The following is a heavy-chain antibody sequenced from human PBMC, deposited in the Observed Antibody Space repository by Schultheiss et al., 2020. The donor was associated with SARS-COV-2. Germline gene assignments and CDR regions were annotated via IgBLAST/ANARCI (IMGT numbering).Heavy chain of an antibody. CDR3: ARVGDSSSAVGAFDI. Sequence: SETLSLTCAVYGGSFSGYYWSWIRQPPGKGLEWIGYIYYSGSTNYNPSLKSRVTISVDTSKNQFSLKLSSVTAADTAVYYCARVGDSSSAVGAFDIWGQGTMVTVSS. J-gene: IGHJ3*02. V-gene: IGHV4-59*01. D-gene: IGHD6-6*01. CDR1: GGSFSGYY. CDR2: IYYSGST.